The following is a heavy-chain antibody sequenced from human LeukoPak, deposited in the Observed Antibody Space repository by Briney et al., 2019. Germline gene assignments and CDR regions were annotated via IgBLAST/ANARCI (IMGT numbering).Heavy chain of an antibody. J-gene: IGHJ5*02. D-gene: IGHD6-19*01. CDR2: IYSGGST. Sequence: GGSLRLSCAASGFTVSSNYMSWVRQAPEKGLEWVSVIYSGGSTYYADSVKGRFTISRDNSKNTLYLQMSSLRAEDTAVYYCARDVTSGWYRFDPWGQGTLVTVSS. CDR1: GFTVSSNY. V-gene: IGHV3-66*02. CDR3: ARDVTSGWYRFDP.